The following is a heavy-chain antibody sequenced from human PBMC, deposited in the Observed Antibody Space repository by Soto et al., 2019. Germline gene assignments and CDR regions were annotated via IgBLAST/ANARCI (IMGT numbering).Heavy chain of an antibody. CDR2: INAGNGNT. D-gene: IGHD3-10*01. J-gene: IGHJ4*02. CDR1: GYTFTNYA. Sequence: ASVKVSCKASGYTFTNYAMHWVRQAPGQRLEWMGWINAGNGNTKYSQKFQGRVTITRDTSASTAYMELSSLRSEDTAVYYCARADSRGFGEIHYSGQATLVTVSS. V-gene: IGHV1-3*01. CDR3: ARADSRGFGEIHY.